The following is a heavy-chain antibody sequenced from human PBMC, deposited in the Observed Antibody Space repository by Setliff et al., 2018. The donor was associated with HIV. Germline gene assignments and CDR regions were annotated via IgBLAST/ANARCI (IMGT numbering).Heavy chain of an antibody. V-gene: IGHV4-4*07. CDR2: IFSSGST. D-gene: IGHD3-22*01. Sequence: PSETLSLTCTVSGGSISSYYWSWIRQPAGKGLKWIGRIFSSGSTSYNSSLKSRVTMSVDTSKNQFSLRLTSVTAADTAVYYCARDPVITMMVGPKFYFDYWGQGILVTVSS. CDR3: ARDPVITMMVGPKFYFDY. J-gene: IGHJ4*02. CDR1: GGSISSYY.